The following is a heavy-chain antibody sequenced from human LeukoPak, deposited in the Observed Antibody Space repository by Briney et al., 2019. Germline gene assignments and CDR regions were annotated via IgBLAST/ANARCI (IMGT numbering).Heavy chain of an antibody. CDR2: TYYRSKWYT. Sequence: SQTLSLTCAISGDSVSSDSAGWNWIRQSPSRGLEWLGKTYYRSKWYTEYALSVKSRVSINPDTSKNQFSLQLSSVTPEDTAVYYCTRTRDYAMDVWGQGTTVTVSS. V-gene: IGHV6-1*01. CDR3: TRTRDYAMDV. J-gene: IGHJ6*02. CDR1: GDSVSSDSAG.